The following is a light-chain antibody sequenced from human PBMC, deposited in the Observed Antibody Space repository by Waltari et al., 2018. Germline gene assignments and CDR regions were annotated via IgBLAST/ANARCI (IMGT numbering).Light chain of an antibody. V-gene: IGLV1-51*01. J-gene: IGLJ1*01. CDR2: KNY. CDR3: GTWDNTLSAHV. CDR1: SSNIGSEY. Sequence: QSVLTQPPSVSATPGQKVTISCSGSSSNIGSEYVFWYQQVPGTAPKLLIYKNYQRPPGIPDRFSGSKSGTSATLDITGLQTGDEAHYYCGTWDNTLSAHVFGPGTEVTVL.